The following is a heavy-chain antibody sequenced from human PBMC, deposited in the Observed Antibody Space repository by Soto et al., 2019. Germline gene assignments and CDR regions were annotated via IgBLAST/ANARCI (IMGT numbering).Heavy chain of an antibody. CDR1: GYTFTSYY. CDR2: INPSGGST. Sequence: ASVKVSCKASGYTFTSYYMHWVRQAPGQGLEWMGIINPSGGSTSYAQKFQGRVTMTRDTSTSTVYMELSSLRSEDTAVYYCARDIEDNYYDSSGHGGAFDIWGQGTMVTVSS. CDR3: ARDIEDNYYDSSGHGGAFDI. V-gene: IGHV1-46*01. J-gene: IGHJ3*02. D-gene: IGHD3-22*01.